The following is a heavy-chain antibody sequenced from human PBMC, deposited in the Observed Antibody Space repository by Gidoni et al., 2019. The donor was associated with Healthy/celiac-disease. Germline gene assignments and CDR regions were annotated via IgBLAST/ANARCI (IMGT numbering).Heavy chain of an antibody. CDR3: ASGRWFGELWFAFDI. CDR2: INHSGST. D-gene: IGHD3-10*01. Sequence: QVQLQQWGAGLLKPSETLSLTCAVYGGSFSGYYWSWIRQPPGKGLEWIGEINHSGSTNYNPSLKSRVTISVDTSKNQFSLKLSSVTAADTAVYYCASGRWFGELWFAFDIWGQGTMVTVSS. J-gene: IGHJ3*02. CDR1: GGSFSGYY. V-gene: IGHV4-34*01.